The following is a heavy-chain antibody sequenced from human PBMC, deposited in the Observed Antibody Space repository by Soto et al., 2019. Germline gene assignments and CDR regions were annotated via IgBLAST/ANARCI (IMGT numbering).Heavy chain of an antibody. Sequence: SETLSLTCSVSGGSVSSNSYTWGWIRQSPGKGLEWIASIYSTENTYYHPSLLSRVTISVDTSMNEFSLRLSSVTAADTAVYYCARHSINYGYDAFDIWGQGTMVTGSS. V-gene: IGHV4-39*01. CDR2: IYSTENT. J-gene: IGHJ3*02. D-gene: IGHD3-16*01. CDR1: GGSVSSNSYT. CDR3: ARHSINYGYDAFDI.